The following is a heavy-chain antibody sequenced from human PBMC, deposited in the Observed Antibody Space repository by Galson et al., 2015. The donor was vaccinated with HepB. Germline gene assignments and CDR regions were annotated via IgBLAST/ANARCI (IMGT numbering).Heavy chain of an antibody. V-gene: IGHV1-2*02. J-gene: IGHJ4*02. CDR3: ATEVGFCTSATCLYS. CDR2: INPNSGDT. Sequence: SVKVSCKASGYTFTVYHIHWVRQAPGQGLEWMGWINPNSGDTHYAQKFQGRATMTRDTSITTAYMEMSRLRSDDTAVYYCATEVGFCTSATCLYSWGQGTLVTVSS. CDR1: GYTFTVYH. D-gene: IGHD2-2*01.